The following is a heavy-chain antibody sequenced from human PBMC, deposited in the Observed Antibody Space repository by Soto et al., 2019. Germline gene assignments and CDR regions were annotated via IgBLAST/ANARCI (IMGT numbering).Heavy chain of an antibody. V-gene: IGHV3-7*01. CDR2: IKQDGSEK. J-gene: IGHJ4*02. D-gene: IGHD3-16*02. CDR3: ARERGPYDYIWGSYRPFDY. CDR1: GFSFSSYW. Sequence: GGSLRLSCAASGFSFSSYWMSWVRQAPGKGLEWVANIKQDGSEKYYVDSVKGRFTISRDNAKNSLYLQMNSLRAEDTAVYYCARERGPYDYIWGSYRPFDYWGQGTLVTVSS.